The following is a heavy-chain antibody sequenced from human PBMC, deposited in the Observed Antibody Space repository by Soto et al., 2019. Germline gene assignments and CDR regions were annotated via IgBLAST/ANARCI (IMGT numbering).Heavy chain of an antibody. D-gene: IGHD1-7*01. CDR1: GFTFSSYS. CDR3: ASLWNSLSVGTDY. CDR2: ISSSSSYI. V-gene: IGHV3-21*01. J-gene: IGHJ4*02. Sequence: EVQLVESGGGLVKPGGSLRLSCAASGFTFSSYSMNWVRQAPGKGLEWVSSISSSSSYIYYADSVKGRFTISRDNAKNSLYLQMNSLRAEDTAVYYCASLWNSLSVGTDYWGQGTLVTVSS.